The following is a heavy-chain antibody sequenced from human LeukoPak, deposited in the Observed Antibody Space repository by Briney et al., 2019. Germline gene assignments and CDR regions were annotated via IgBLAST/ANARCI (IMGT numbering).Heavy chain of an antibody. J-gene: IGHJ6*02. CDR2: IWYDGSNK. CDR3: ARDRIAARPIDYYYCGMDV. V-gene: IGHV3-33*01. CDR1: GFTFSSYG. D-gene: IGHD6-6*01. Sequence: GGSLRLSCAASGFTFSSYGMHWVRQAPGKGLEWVAVIWYDGSNKYYADSVKGRFTISRDNSKNTLYLQMNSLRAEDTAVYYCARDRIAARPIDYYYCGMDVWGQGTTVTVSS.